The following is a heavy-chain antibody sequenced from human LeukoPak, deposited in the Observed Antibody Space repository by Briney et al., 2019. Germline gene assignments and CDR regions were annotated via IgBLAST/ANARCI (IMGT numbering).Heavy chain of an antibody. Sequence: PGGSLRLSCAASGFTFSSYGMHWVRQAPGKGLEWVAVIWYDGSNKYYADSVKGRFTISRDNSKNTLYLQMNSLRAEDTAVYYCAREGRSVTMVRGAPSYYYYGMDVWGQGTTVTVSS. D-gene: IGHD3-10*01. V-gene: IGHV3-33*01. CDR3: AREGRSVTMVRGAPSYYYYGMDV. CDR2: IWYDGSNK. CDR1: GFTFSSYG. J-gene: IGHJ6*02.